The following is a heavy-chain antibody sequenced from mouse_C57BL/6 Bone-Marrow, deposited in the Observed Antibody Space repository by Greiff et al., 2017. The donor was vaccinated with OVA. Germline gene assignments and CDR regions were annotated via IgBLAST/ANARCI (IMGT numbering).Heavy chain of an antibody. D-gene: IGHD4-1*01. CDR2: ISDGGSYT. CDR3: ARERLGLYWYFDV. CDR1: GFTFSSYA. Sequence: EVQGVESGGGLVKPGGSLKLSCAASGFTFSSYAMSWVRQTPEKRLEWVATISDGGSYTYYPDNVKGRFTISRDNAKNNLYLQMSHLKSEDTAMYYCARERLGLYWYFDVWGTGTTVTVSS. J-gene: IGHJ1*03. V-gene: IGHV5-4*01.